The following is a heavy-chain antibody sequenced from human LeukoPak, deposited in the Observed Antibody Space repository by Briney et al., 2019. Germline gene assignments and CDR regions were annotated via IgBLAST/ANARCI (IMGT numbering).Heavy chain of an antibody. D-gene: IGHD3-10*01. CDR1: GFTFSSYA. V-gene: IGHV3-30-3*01. CDR2: ISYDGSNK. CDR3: YYYGSDFDY. Sequence: GGSLILSCAASGFTFSSYAMHWVRQAPGKGLEWVAVISYDGSNKYYADSVKGRFTISRDNSKNTLYLQMNSLRAEDTAVYYSYYYGSDFDYWGQGTLVTVSS. J-gene: IGHJ4*02.